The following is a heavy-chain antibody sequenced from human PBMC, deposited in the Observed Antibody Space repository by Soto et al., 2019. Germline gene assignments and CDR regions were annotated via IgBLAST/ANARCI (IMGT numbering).Heavy chain of an antibody. CDR1: GYTLTELS. V-gene: IGHV1-24*01. CDR3: ARNRRDGYRRIQNYFDY. J-gene: IGHJ4*02. Sequence: ASVKVSCKVSGYTLTELSMHWVRQAPGKGLEWMGGFDPEDGETIYAQKFQGRVTMTEDTSTDTAYMELSSLRSEDTAVYYCARNRRDGYRRIQNYFDYWGQGTLVTVSS. CDR2: FDPEDGET. D-gene: IGHD5-12*01.